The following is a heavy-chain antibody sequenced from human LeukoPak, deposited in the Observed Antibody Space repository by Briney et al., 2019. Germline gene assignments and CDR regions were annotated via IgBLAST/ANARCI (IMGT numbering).Heavy chain of an antibody. CDR3: AKEKYSTSATGFDY. V-gene: IGHV3-53*01. J-gene: IGHJ4*02. CDR2: IYSGGST. D-gene: IGHD6-6*01. Sequence: GGSLRLSCAASGFTVSSNYMSWVRQAPGKGLEWVSVIYSGGSTYYADSVKGRFTISRDNSKNTLYLHMNSLRAEDTAIYYCAKEKYSTSATGFDYWGQGTLVTVSS. CDR1: GFTVSSNY.